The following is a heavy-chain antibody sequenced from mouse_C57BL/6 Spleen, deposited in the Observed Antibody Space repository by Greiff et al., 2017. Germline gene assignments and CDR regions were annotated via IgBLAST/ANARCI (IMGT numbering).Heavy chain of an antibody. V-gene: IGHV1-82*01. CDR3: ARRAAQADFDY. J-gene: IGHJ2*01. CDR1: GYAFSSSW. CDR2: IYPGDGDT. Sequence: VQLQESVPELVKPGASVKISCKASGYAFSSSWMNWVKQRPGQGLEWIGRIYPGDGDTNYNGKFQGKATLTADTSSSTAYMQLSSLTSEDSAVYFCARRAAQADFDYWGQGTTLTVSS. D-gene: IGHD3-2*02.